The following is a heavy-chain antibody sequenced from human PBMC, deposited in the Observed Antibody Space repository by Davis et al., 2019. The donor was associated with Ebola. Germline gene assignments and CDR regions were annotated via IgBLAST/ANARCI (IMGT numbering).Heavy chain of an antibody. CDR1: GYSFTIYY. CDR3: ARESGIVIVPAAIAYFDY. D-gene: IGHD2-2*01. V-gene: IGHV1-46*01. CDR2: INPSGGST. J-gene: IGHJ4*02. Sequence: ASVKVSCKASGYSFTIYYIHWVRQAPGQGLEWMGRINPSGGSTDYAQKFQGRVTMTRDTSTSTVYMELSSLRSEDTAVYYCARESGIVIVPAAIAYFDYWGQGTLVTVSS.